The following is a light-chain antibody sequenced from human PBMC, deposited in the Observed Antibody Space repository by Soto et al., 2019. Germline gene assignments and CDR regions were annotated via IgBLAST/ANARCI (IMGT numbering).Light chain of an antibody. CDR3: QVWDSSTDV. Sequence: SYELTQPLSVSVALGQTARITCGGKNIGSKNVHWYQQKPGQAPVLVIYRDSNRPSGIPERFSGSNSGNTATLTISRAQAGDEADYYCQVWDSSTDVFGTGTKLTVL. V-gene: IGLV3-9*01. CDR2: RDS. J-gene: IGLJ1*01. CDR1: NIGSKN.